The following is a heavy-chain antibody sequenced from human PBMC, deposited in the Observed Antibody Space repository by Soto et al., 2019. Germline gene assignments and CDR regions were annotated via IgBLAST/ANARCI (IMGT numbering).Heavy chain of an antibody. CDR1: GVAFSSYT. CDR2: IIPGLNIA. CDR3: AGAHPPAPPEDYYGMDV. Sequence: ASVKVSCKASGVAFSSYTISWARQATGQGLEWMGRIIPGLNIANYAQKFQGRVTITADKSTSTAYMELSSLRSEDTAVYYCAGAHPPAPPEDYYGMDVWGQGTTVTVSS. J-gene: IGHJ6*02. V-gene: IGHV1-69*02.